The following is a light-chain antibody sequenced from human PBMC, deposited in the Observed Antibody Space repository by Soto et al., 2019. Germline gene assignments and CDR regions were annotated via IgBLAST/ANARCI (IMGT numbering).Light chain of an antibody. CDR2: AAS. CDR3: QQSYSTLFT. Sequence: DIQMTQSPSSLSASVGDRVTITCRARQSLSRYLNWYQQKPEKAPKLLIYAASSLQSGVPSRFSGSGSGTDFTLTISSLQPEDFATYYCQQSYSTLFTFGPGTKVDIK. CDR1: QSLSRY. V-gene: IGKV1-39*01. J-gene: IGKJ3*01.